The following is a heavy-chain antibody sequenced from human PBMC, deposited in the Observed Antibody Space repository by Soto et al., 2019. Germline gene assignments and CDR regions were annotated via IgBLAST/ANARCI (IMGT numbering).Heavy chain of an antibody. J-gene: IGHJ4*02. CDR2: INAGNGNT. CDR1: GYTFXSYA. D-gene: IGHD2-2*02. V-gene: IGHV1-3*01. Sequence: ASVKVSCKASGYTFXSYAMHWVRQAPGQRLEWMGWINAGNGNTKYSQKFQGRVTITRDTSASTAYMELSSLRSEDTAVYYCAKSATVPAAIAYWGQGTLVTVSS. CDR3: AKSATVPAAIAY.